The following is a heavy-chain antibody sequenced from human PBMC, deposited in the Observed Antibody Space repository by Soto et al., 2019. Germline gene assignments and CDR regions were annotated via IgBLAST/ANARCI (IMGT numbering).Heavy chain of an antibody. V-gene: IGHV3-21*06. Sequence: GGSLRLSCAASGFTFTRYSMNWVRQAPGKGLGWVSSISSTTNYIYYGDSMKGRFTISRDNAKNSLYLEMNSLRAEDTAVYYCARESEDLTSNFDYWGQGTLVTVSS. CDR1: GFTFTRYS. J-gene: IGHJ4*02. CDR2: ISSTTNYI. CDR3: ARESEDLTSNFDY.